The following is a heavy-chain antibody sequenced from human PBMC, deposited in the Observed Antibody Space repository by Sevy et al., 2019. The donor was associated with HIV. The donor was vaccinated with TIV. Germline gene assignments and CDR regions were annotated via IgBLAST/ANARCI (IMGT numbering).Heavy chain of an antibody. CDR2: ISAYNGNT. D-gene: IGHD2-15*01. V-gene: IGHV1-18*01. CDR1: GYTFTSYG. Sequence: ASVKVSCKASGYTFTSYGISWVRQAPGQGLEWMGWISAYNGNTNYAQKLQGRVTMTTDTSTSTAYMELRSLRSDDTAVYYCAGDGYCSGGSCYPGGIDYWGQGTLVTVSS. CDR3: AGDGYCSGGSCYPGGIDY. J-gene: IGHJ4*02.